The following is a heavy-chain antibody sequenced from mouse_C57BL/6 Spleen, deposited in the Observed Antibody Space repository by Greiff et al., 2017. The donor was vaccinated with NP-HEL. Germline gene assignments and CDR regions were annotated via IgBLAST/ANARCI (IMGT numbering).Heavy chain of an antibody. V-gene: IGHV14-1*01. CDR1: GFNIKDYY. CDR3: TDYSNYGWFAY. D-gene: IGHD2-5*01. J-gene: IGHJ3*01. CDR2: IDPEDGDT. Sequence: VQLKQSGAELVRPGASVKLSCTASGFNIKDYYMHWVKQSPEQGLEWIGRIDPEDGDTEYAPTFQGKATMTADTSANTAYLQRSSLTSEDTAVYYCTDYSNYGWFAYWGQGTLVTVSA.